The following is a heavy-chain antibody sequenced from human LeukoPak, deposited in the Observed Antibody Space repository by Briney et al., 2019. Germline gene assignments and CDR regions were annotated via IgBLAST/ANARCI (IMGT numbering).Heavy chain of an antibody. V-gene: IGHV4-38-2*01. J-gene: IGHJ3*02. CDR3: ATYYDSSGYLLGNDAFDI. CDR2: IYHSGST. Sequence: SETPSLTCAVSGYSISSGYYWGWIRQPPGKGLEWIGSIYHSGSTYYNPSLKSRVTISVDTSKNQFSLKLSSVTAADAAVYYCATYYDSSGYLLGNDAFDIWGQGTMVTVSS. CDR1: GYSISSGYY. D-gene: IGHD3-22*01.